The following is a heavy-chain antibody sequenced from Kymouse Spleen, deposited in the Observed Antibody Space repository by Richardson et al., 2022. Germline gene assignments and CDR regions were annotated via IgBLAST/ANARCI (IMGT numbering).Heavy chain of an antibody. CDR1: GFTFSSYG. CDR2: IWYDGSNK. D-gene: IGHD6-13*01. Sequence: QVQLVESGGGVVQPGRSLRLSCAASGFTFSSYGMHWVRQAPGKGLEWVAVIWYDGSNKYYADSVKGRFTISRDNSKNTLYLQMNSLRAEDTAVYYCARLYSSSWYFDYWGQGTLVTVSS. V-gene: IGHV3-33*01. CDR3: ARLYSSSWYFDY. J-gene: IGHJ4*02.